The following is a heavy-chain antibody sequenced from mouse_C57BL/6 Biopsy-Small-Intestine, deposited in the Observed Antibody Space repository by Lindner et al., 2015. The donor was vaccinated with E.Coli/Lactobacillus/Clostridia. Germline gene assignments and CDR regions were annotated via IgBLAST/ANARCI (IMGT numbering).Heavy chain of an antibody. J-gene: IGHJ3*01. CDR3: ARDQHYYGSPFAY. V-gene: IGHV5-4*01. D-gene: IGHD1-1*01. Sequence: VQLQESGGGLVKPGGPLKLSCAASGFTFSSYAMSWVRQTPEKRLEWVATISDGGSYTYYPDNVKGRFTISRDNAKNNLYLQMSHLKSEDTAMYYCARDQHYYGSPFAYWGQGTLVTVSA. CDR2: ISDGGSYT. CDR1: GFTFSSYA.